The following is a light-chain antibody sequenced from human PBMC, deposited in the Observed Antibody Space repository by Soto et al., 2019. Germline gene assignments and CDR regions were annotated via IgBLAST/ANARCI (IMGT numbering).Light chain of an antibody. CDR2: DDT. CDR1: NIGSTS. CDR3: QVWDSSSDHWV. Sequence: SYELTQPPSVSVAPGQTAMITCGGDNIGSTSVHWYHQRPGQAPVLVVYDDTDRPSGIPERFSGSNSGNTATLTISRVEAGDEADFYCQVWDSSSDHWVFGGGTKVTVL. V-gene: IGLV3-21*02. J-gene: IGLJ3*02.